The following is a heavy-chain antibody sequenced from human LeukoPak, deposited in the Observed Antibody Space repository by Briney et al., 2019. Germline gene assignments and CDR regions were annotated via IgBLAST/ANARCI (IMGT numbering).Heavy chain of an antibody. CDR1: GASISSYY. Sequence: SSETLSLTCTVSGASISSYYWSWIRQPPGKGLEWIGFIYYGGSTNYSPSLKSRVTISVDTSKNHFSLKLSSVTAADTAAYYCARGDHLIDCWGQGTLVTVSS. CDR3: ARGDHLIDC. J-gene: IGHJ4*02. CDR2: IYYGGST. V-gene: IGHV4-59*01. D-gene: IGHD2-21*02.